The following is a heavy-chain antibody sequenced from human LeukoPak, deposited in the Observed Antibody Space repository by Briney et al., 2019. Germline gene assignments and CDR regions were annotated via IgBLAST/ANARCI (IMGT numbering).Heavy chain of an antibody. CDR1: GGSISSGGYY. V-gene: IGHV4-61*02. Sequence: SQTLSLTCTVSGGSISSGGYYWSWIRQHPGKGLEWIGRIYTSGSTNYNPSLKSRVTMSVDTSKNQFSLKLSSVTAADTAVYYCARPSDYGDWDWYFDLWGRGTLVTVSS. CDR2: IYTSGST. J-gene: IGHJ2*01. CDR3: ARPSDYGDWDWYFDL. D-gene: IGHD4-17*01.